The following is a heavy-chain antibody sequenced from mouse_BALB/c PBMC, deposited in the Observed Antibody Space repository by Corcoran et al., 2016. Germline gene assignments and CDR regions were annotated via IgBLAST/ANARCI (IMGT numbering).Heavy chain of an antibody. Sequence: EVKLQQSGAELVKPGASVKLSCTASGFNMKDTYMHCVKQMPAQGLEWIGRIDTANGNTNYGPKFQGKATLTADTSANTAYLQLSRLKSEDTAVYYCARYWELDFWVQGTAVTHSS. CDR3: ARYWELDF. J-gene: IGHJ2*01. CDR2: IDTANGNT. D-gene: IGHD4-1*01. V-gene: IGHV14-3*02. CDR1: GFNMKDTY.